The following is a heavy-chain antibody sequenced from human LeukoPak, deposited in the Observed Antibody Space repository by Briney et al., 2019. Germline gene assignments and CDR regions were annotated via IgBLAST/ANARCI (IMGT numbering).Heavy chain of an antibody. V-gene: IGHV3-23*01. CDR3: AKSIVDSSGYYFDY. J-gene: IGHJ4*02. D-gene: IGHD3-22*01. CDR2: ISGSGGST. CDR1: GFTFSSYA. Sequence: GRSLRLSCAASGFTFSSYAMSWVRQAPGKGLEWVSAISGSGGSTYYADSVKGRFTISRDNSKNTLYLQMNSLRAEDTAVYYCAKSIVDSSGYYFDYWGQGTLVTVSS.